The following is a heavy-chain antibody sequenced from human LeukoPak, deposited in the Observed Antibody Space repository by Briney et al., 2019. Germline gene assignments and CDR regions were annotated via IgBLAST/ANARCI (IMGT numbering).Heavy chain of an antibody. J-gene: IGHJ4*01. CDR3: ARGRAGNYYNHNDY. CDR2: ISSSSSTI. CDR1: GVTFSTYS. V-gene: IGHV3-48*04. D-gene: IGHD3-10*01. Sequence: PGGSLRLSCAASGVTFSTYSMNWVRQAPGKGLEWISYISSSSSTIYYTDSVKGRFTISRDNAKNTLYLQMNSLRAEDTAVYYCARGRAGNYYNHNDYWGQGTLVTVSS.